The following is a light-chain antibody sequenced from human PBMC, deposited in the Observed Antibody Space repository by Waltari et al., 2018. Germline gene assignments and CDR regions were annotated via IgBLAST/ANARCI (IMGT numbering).Light chain of an antibody. CDR2: EVT. CDR3: TSYAGSNNYV. CDR1: SSDVGGYNY. Sequence: QSALTQPPSASGSPGQSVTISCTGTSSDVGGYNYVSWYQQHPGKVPKVIIYEVTKRPSWVPDRFSGSKSGNTASLTVSGLQAEDEADYYCTSYAGSNNYVFGTGTKVTVL. J-gene: IGLJ1*01. V-gene: IGLV2-8*01.